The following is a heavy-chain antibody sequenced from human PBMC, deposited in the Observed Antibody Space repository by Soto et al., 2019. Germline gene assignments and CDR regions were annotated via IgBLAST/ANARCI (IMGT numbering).Heavy chain of an antibody. CDR2: INPYSGGA. J-gene: IGHJ5*02. CDR1: GYTFTGYF. V-gene: IGHV1-2*02. Sequence: ASVKVSCKASGYTFTGYFMHWVRQAPGQGLEWMGWINPYSGGADYAQSFQGRVTMTRDTSISTVYMELSRLRFDDMAVYYCARVIRGAYYNSPLDTWGQGTVVTVSS. D-gene: IGHD3-10*01. CDR3: ARVIRGAYYNSPLDT.